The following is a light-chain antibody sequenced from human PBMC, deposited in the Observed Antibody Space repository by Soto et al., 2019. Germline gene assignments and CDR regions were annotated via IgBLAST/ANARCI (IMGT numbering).Light chain of an antibody. V-gene: IGLV2-23*01. CDR3: CSFAGGTTFYV. CDR1: NSDFGDYNL. CDR2: EGS. Sequence: QSALTQPASVSESPGQSITISCTGTNSDFGDYNLVSWYQHHPDKAPKLMIYEGSKRPSGVSNRFSGSKSGNTASLTISGLQAEDEAHYYCCSFAGGTTFYVFXTGTKVTVL. J-gene: IGLJ1*01.